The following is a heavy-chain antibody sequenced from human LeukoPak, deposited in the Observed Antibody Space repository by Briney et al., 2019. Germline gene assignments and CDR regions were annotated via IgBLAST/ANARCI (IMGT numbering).Heavy chain of an antibody. D-gene: IGHD5-18*01. CDR2: IDTYRHST. Sequence: ASVKVSCKASGCTFIDYVVSWVRQAPGQGLEWMGWIDTYRHSTNYAQNLQGRVSLTTDTSTTTVYLELRSLRSDDTAVYYCARPNTDASGYFCDSWGQGTLVTVSS. V-gene: IGHV1-18*01. CDR3: ARPNTDASGYFCDS. CDR1: GCTFIDYV. J-gene: IGHJ4*02.